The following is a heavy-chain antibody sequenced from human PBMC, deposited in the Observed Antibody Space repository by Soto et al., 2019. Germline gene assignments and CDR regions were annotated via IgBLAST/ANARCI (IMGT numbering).Heavy chain of an antibody. Sequence: GGSLRLSCAASGFTFSTYSMSWVRQAPGKGLEWVSFISSISTTIYYADSVKGRFTVSRDNAKNTLYLQMSSLRDEDTGVYYCARDGRHMDVWGRGTTVTVSS. V-gene: IGHV3-48*02. CDR1: GFTFSTYS. CDR2: ISSISTTI. J-gene: IGHJ6*02. CDR3: ARDGRHMDV.